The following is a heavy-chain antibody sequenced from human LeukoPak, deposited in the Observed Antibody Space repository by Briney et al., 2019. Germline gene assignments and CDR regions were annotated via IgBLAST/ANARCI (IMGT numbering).Heavy chain of an antibody. CDR1: GGSISSGSYY. Sequence: SETLSLTCTVSGGSISSGSYYWRWIRQPPGKGLEWIGYIYYSGSTNYNPSLKSRVTISVDTSKNQFSLKLSSVTAADTAVYYCARDWPELGYCSSTSCSYYYYMDVWGKGTTVTVSS. D-gene: IGHD2-2*01. CDR2: IYYSGST. J-gene: IGHJ6*03. V-gene: IGHV4-61*01. CDR3: ARDWPELGYCSSTSCSYYYYMDV.